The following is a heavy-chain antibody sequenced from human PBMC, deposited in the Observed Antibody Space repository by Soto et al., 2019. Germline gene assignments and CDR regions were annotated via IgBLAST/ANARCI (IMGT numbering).Heavy chain of an antibody. V-gene: IGHV1-18*01. Sequence: GASVKVSCKASGYTFTSYDINWVRQATGQGLEWMGWISAYNGNTNYAQKLQGRVTMTTDTSTSTAYMELRSLRSDDTAVYYCVSSVGVPAAIYAFDIWGQGTMVTVSS. CDR1: GYTFTSYD. J-gene: IGHJ3*02. CDR3: VSSVGVPAAIYAFDI. D-gene: IGHD2-2*01. CDR2: ISAYNGNT.